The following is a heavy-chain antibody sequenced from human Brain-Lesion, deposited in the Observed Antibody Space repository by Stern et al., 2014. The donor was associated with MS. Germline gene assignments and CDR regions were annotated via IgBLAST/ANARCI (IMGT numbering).Heavy chain of an antibody. CDR3: ARNPALWYFDL. CDR1: GGSVSSGGYF. CDR2: VYYSGSI. V-gene: IGHV4-31*03. D-gene: IGHD3-3*02. J-gene: IGHJ2*01. Sequence: VQLLESGPGLVTPLQTLSLTCTVSGGSVSSGGYFWNLLRQHPGKGLEWIGHVYYSGSIAYNPSLKSRVTISVDTSKNQFSLRLRSVTAADTAVYYCARNPALWYFDLWGRGTLAAVSS.